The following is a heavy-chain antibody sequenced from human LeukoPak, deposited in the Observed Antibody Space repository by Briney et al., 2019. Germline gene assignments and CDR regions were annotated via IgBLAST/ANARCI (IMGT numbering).Heavy chain of an antibody. CDR2: IDPSDSYT. V-gene: IGHV5-10-1*01. D-gene: IGHD1-1*01. J-gene: IGHJ4*02. CDR1: GYSFTSYW. CDR3: ARHETGLTDY. Sequence: GESLKISCQGSGYSFTSYWTSWVRQMPGKGLEWMGRIDPSDSYTNYSPSFQGHVTISADKSISTAYLQWSSLKASDTAMYYCARHETGLTDYWGQGTLVTVSS.